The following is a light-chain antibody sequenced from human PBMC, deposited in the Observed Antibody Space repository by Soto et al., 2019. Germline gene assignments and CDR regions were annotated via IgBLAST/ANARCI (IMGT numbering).Light chain of an antibody. Sequence: EIVLTQSPGTLSLSPGERATLSCGASQTVTSNYLAWYQQKPGQAPRLLIFGASIRVTGIQDRFIGSGSGTDFTLTIRRLEPEDFAVYYCKHYVTSLTTFGQGTKVDNK. V-gene: IGKV3-20*01. CDR2: GAS. CDR1: QTVTSNY. CDR3: KHYVTSLTT. J-gene: IGKJ1*01.